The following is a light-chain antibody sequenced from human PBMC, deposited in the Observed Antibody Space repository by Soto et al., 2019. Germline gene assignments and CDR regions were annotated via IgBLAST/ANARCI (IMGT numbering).Light chain of an antibody. CDR2: DVD. Sequence: QSVLTQPRSVSESPGPSVTISCTGTSSDVGGYNYVSWYQHHTGKSPKLMIYDVDKRPSGVPGRFSGSKSGNTASLTISGLQAEDEADYYCCSNAGSYPFVFGTGTKVTVL. CDR1: SSDVGGYNY. J-gene: IGLJ1*01. CDR3: CSNAGSYPFV. V-gene: IGLV2-11*01.